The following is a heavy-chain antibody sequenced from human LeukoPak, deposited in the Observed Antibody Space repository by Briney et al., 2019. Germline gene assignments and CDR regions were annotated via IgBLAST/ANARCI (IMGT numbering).Heavy chain of an antibody. V-gene: IGHV3-74*01. Sequence: GGSLRLSCAASGFTFGSYWMHWVRQAPGKGLVWVSRINTDGGSTTYADSVKGRFTISRDNAKNTLYLQMNSLRAEDTAVYYCGRGFSIVPAAMQRGFDYWGQGTLVTVSS. J-gene: IGHJ4*02. D-gene: IGHD2-2*01. CDR1: GFTFGSYW. CDR2: INTDGGST. CDR3: GRGFSIVPAAMQRGFDY.